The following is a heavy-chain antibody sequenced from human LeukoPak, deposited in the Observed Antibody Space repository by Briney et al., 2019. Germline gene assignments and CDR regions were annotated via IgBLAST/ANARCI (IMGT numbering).Heavy chain of an antibody. V-gene: IGHV3-23*01. CDR2: ISGTGGST. D-gene: IGHD2/OR15-2a*01. J-gene: IGHJ4*02. CDR1: GFTFSNYA. Sequence: GGSLRLSCAASGFTFSNYAMSWVRQAPGKGLEWVAGISGTGGSTHYADSVKGRFTISRDNSKNTVYLQMRNLGVEHTAVYYCAKVVAGNIDYYFDYWGQGILVAVSS. CDR3: AKVVAGNIDYYFDY.